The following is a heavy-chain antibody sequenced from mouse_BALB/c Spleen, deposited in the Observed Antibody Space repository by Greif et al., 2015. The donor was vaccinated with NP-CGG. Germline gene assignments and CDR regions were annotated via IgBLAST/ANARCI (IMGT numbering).Heavy chain of an antibody. CDR1: GFSLTSYG. CDR2: IWSDGST. D-gene: IGHD1-1*01. Sequence: VHLVESGPGLVAPPQSLSITCTISGFSLTSYGVHWVRQPPEKGLEWLVVIWSDGSTTYNSALKSRLSISKDNSKSQVFLKMNSLQTDDTAMYYCARHTGGYYAMDYWGQGTSVTVSS. CDR3: ARHTGGYYAMDY. V-gene: IGHV2-6-1*01. J-gene: IGHJ4*01.